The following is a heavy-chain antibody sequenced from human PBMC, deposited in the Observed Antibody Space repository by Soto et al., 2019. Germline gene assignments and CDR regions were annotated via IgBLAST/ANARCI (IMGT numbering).Heavy chain of an antibody. J-gene: IGHJ4*02. V-gene: IGHV3-48*03. CDR1: GFTFSSYE. D-gene: IGHD3-16*02. CDR2: ISSSGSTI. Sequence: GGSLRLSCAASGFTFSSYEMNWVRQAPGKGLEWVSYISSSGSTIYYADSVKGRFTISRDNAKNSLYLQMNSLRDEDTAVYYCARDDFGYDYVWGSYPPFDYWGQGTLVTVSS. CDR3: ARDDFGYDYVWGSYPPFDY.